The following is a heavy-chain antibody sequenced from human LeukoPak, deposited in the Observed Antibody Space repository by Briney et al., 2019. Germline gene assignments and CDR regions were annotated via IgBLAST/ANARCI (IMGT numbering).Heavy chain of an antibody. CDR1: GFTFKDYY. J-gene: IGHJ4*02. CDR2: IEQDGSVK. CDR3: ARSSWGYGSRYFDY. V-gene: IGHV3-7*01. D-gene: IGHD5-12*01. Sequence: GGSLRLSCAGSGFTFKDYYLNWVREAPGKGLEWVANIEQDGSVKNYLDSVRGRFTISRDNARESLYLQMDSLRVEDTAVYYCARSSWGYGSRYFDYWGQGTLVTVSS.